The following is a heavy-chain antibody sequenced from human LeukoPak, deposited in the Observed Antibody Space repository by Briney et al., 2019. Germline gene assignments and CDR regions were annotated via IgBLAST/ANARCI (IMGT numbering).Heavy chain of an antibody. CDR1: GGSFSGYY. D-gene: IGHD3-3*01. Sequence: SETLSLTCAVYGGSFSGYYWSWIRQPPGKGLEWIGEINHSGSTNYNPSLKSRVTISVDTSKNQFSLKLSSVTAADTAVYYCARRFDDFWSGFEEGFDPWGQGTLVTVSS. CDR2: INHSGST. J-gene: IGHJ5*02. CDR3: ARRFDDFWSGFEEGFDP. V-gene: IGHV4-34*01.